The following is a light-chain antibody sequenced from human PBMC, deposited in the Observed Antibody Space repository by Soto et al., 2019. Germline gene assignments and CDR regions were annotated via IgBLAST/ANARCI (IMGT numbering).Light chain of an antibody. CDR1: QSVSSN. CDR3: QQYNSWPLT. CDR2: GAS. Sequence: EIVMTQSAATLSVSPLERATLSCIASQSVSSNLAWYQQKPGQAPRLLIYGASSRATGVPARFSGSGSGTDFTLTISRLEPEDFAVYYCQQYNSWPLTFGGGTKV. V-gene: IGKV3-15*01. J-gene: IGKJ4*01.